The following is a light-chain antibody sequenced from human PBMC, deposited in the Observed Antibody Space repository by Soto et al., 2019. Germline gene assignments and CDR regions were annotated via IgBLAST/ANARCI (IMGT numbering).Light chain of an antibody. CDR3: KQRYNWPLT. J-gene: IGKJ5*01. Sequence: EIVLTQSPATLSLSPGERATLSCRASQSVSGYLAWYQQRPGQAPRLLIYDVSNRAAGVPARFSGSGSGTDFTLTISSLEPEYFAAYFCKQRYNWPLTLGQGTRLEIK. V-gene: IGKV3-11*01. CDR2: DVS. CDR1: QSVSGY.